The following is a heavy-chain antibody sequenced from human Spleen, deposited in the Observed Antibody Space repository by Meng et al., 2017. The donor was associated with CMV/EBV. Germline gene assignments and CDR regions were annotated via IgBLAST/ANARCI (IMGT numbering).Heavy chain of an antibody. Sequence: GESLKISCAASGFTFSKYAMSWVRQVPGKGLEWFSAISGGSISTYYADSVKGRFTISRDNSKNTLFLQMNSLRAEDTAVYYCAKDQYSDFWSGYYYYFDYWGQGTLVTVSS. CDR2: ISGGSIST. D-gene: IGHD3-3*01. V-gene: IGHV3-23*01. CDR1: GFTFSKYA. CDR3: AKDQYSDFWSGYYYYFDY. J-gene: IGHJ4*02.